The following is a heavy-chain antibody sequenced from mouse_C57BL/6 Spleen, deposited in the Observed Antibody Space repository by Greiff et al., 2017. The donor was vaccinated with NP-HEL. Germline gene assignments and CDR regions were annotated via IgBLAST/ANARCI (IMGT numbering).Heavy chain of an antibody. J-gene: IGHJ2*01. D-gene: IGHD2-10*02. CDR3: ARSPRTLDY. CDR2: INPSTGGT. V-gene: IGHV1-42*01. CDR1: GYSFTGYY. Sequence: VQLQQSGPELVKPGASVKISCKASGYSFTGYYMNWVKQSPEKSLEWIGEINPSTGGTTYNQKCKAKATLTVDKSSSTAYMQLKSLTSEDSAVYYCARSPRTLDYWGQGTTLTVSS.